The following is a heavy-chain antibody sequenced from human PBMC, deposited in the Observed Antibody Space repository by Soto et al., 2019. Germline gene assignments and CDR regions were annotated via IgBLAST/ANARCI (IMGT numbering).Heavy chain of an antibody. CDR3: ARDLRYYDILTGYPAGFDP. CDR1: GGSVSSGSYY. CDR2: IYYSGST. J-gene: IGHJ5*02. D-gene: IGHD3-9*01. V-gene: IGHV4-61*01. Sequence: PSETLSLTCTVSGGSVSSGSYYWSWIRQPPGKGLEWIGYIYYSGSTNYNPSLKSRVTISVDTSKNQFSLKLSSVTAADTAVYYCARDLRYYDILTGYPAGFDPWGQGTLVTVSS.